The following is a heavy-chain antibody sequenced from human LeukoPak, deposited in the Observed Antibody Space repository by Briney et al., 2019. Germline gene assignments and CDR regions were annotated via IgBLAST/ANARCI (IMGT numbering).Heavy chain of an antibody. J-gene: IGHJ4*02. Sequence: SETLSLTCAVSGGSFTGCFWTWIRQPPGKGLEWIGEINHSGATNYNPSLKSRVTISVDTSSHQFSLKLTSVTAADTAVYYCARGGMPTDYWGQGTLVTVSS. CDR3: ARGGMPTDY. V-gene: IGHV4-34*01. D-gene: IGHD2-2*01. CDR1: GGSFTGCF. CDR2: INHSGAT.